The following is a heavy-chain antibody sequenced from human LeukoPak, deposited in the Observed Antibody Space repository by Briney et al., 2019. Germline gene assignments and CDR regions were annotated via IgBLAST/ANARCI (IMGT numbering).Heavy chain of an antibody. CDR2: IYYSGRP. V-gene: IGHV4-39*01. J-gene: IGHJ4*02. CDR1: GGSISSSSSYY. Sequence: SETLSLTCTVSGGSISSSSSYYWGWIRQPPGKGLEWIGSIYYSGRPYYNPSLKSRVTVSVDTSKNQFSLKLSSVIAADTAVYYCARHILGAGGYWGQGTLVTVSS. D-gene: IGHD1-26*01. CDR3: ARHILGAGGY.